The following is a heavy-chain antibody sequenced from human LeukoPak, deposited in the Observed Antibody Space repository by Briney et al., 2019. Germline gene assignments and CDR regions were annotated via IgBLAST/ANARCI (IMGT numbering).Heavy chain of an antibody. V-gene: IGHV4-39*07. CDR2: VTYTGNT. CDR3: ARTPTGFPNWFDS. J-gene: IGHJ5*01. CDR1: GASVTTYPYY. D-gene: IGHD3-9*01. Sequence: PSETLSLTCSVSGASVTTYPYYWTWIRQPPGKGLEWTGSVTYTGNTFYNPSLQSRVTIPIDASKNQFSLNLSSVTAADTAIYFCARTPTGFPNWFDSWGRGTPVTVSS.